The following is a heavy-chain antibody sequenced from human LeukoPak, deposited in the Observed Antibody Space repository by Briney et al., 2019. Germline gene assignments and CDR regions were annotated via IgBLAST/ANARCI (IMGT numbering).Heavy chain of an antibody. CDR1: GGTFSSYA. J-gene: IGHJ4*02. Sequence: SVKVSCKASGGTFSSYAISWVRQAPGQGLEWMGGIIPIFGTANYAQKFQGRVTITADESTSTAYMELSRLRSEDTAMYYCARGRVGGASNPYYFDYWGQGTLVTVSS. V-gene: IGHV1-69*13. CDR2: IIPIFGTA. CDR3: ARGRVGGASNPYYFDY. D-gene: IGHD3-16*01.